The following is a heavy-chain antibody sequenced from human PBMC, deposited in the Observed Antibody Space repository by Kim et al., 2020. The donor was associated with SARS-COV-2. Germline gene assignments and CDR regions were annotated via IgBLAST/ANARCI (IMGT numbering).Heavy chain of an antibody. J-gene: IGHJ5*02. CDR1: GFTFSSYA. CDR2: ISYDGSNK. D-gene: IGHD3-22*01. CDR3: ARSSSGYYSDWFDP. Sequence: GGSLRLSCAAPGFTFSSYAMHWVRQAPGKGLEWVAVISYDGSNKYYADPVKGRFTISRDNSKNTLYLQMNSLRAEDTAVYYCARSSSGYYSDWFDPWGQGTLVTVSS. V-gene: IGHV3-30-3*01.